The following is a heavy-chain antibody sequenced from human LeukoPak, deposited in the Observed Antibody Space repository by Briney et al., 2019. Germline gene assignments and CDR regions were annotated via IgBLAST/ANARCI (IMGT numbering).Heavy chain of an antibody. J-gene: IGHJ4*02. V-gene: IGHV3-23*01. CDR1: GFTFSHYA. Sequence: GGSLRLSCAASGFTFSHYAMNWVRQAPGKGLEWVSSISGSGDSTYHADSVKGRFTISRDNSKNTVFLQMNNLRTEDTALYYCAKVRSGASYHDFWSGCDYWGQGAPVTVSS. CDR3: AKVRSGASYHDFWSGCDY. CDR2: ISGSGDST. D-gene: IGHD3-3*01.